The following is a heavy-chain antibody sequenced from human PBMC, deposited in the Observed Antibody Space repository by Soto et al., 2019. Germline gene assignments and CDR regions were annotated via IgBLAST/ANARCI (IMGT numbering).Heavy chain of an antibody. CDR1: GFTFSNYD. D-gene: IGHD2-21*01. J-gene: IGHJ4*02. CDR3: ARRDCGSGRNCEFGAPAFAY. V-gene: IGHV3-23*01. Sequence: EVQLLESGGDLVQTGGSLRLSCAASGFTFSNYDMSWVRQAPGKGLEWVSSVSSSGSSTYYADSVKGRLTISRDNSKNTLYLQMSGLGAADTAVYHCARRDCGSGRNCEFGAPAFAYWGQGNLVTVTS. CDR2: VSSSGSST.